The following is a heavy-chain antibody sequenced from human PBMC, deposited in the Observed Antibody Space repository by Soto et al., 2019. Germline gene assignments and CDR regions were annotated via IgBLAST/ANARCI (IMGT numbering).Heavy chain of an antibody. Sequence: ASVKVSCKASGYTCSDYYIHWVLQAPGQGLEWMGWVNPNSGGTKYAPKFQGGVTMTRDTSITTAYMELSRLRSGDTAVYYCAREPATAKPEGVDFWGQGTLVTVS. V-gene: IGHV1-2*02. CDR2: VNPNSGGT. J-gene: IGHJ4*02. CDR1: GYTCSDYY. D-gene: IGHD1-1*01. CDR3: AREPATAKPEGVDF.